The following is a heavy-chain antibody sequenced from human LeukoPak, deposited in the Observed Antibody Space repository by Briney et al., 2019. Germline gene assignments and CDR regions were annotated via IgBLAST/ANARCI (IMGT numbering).Heavy chain of an antibody. CDR2: IYTSGST. D-gene: IGHD3-10*01. CDR3: ARSRGRKVTPFDY. CDR1: GGYISTYY. Sequence: PSETLSLTCTVSGGYISTYYWSWIRQPPGKGLEWIGYIYTSGSTDYNPSLKRRVTISLDTSNNQFSLNLNSVTAADTAVYYCARSRGRKVTPFDYWCQGILVTVSS. V-gene: IGHV4-4*09. J-gene: IGHJ4*02.